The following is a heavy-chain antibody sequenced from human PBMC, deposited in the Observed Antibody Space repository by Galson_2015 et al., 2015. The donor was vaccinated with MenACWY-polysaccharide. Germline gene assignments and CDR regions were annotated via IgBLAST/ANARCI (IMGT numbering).Heavy chain of an antibody. V-gene: IGHV1-69*02. CDR3: ARVDCSGGHCYFAY. D-gene: IGHD2-15*01. CDR2: IIPFATME. CDR1: GDSLNNYS. Sequence: SVKVSCKASGDSLNNYSIGWVRQAPGQGLEWMGRIIPFATMENYAQKFQGRVTISADTSANTVYMQLSSLRSDDTAVYFCARVDCSGGHCYFAYWGQGTLVTVSP. J-gene: IGHJ4*02.